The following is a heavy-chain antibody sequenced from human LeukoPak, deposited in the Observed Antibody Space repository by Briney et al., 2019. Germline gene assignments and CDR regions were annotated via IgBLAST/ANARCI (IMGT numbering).Heavy chain of an antibody. Sequence: SETLSLTCAVYGGSFSGYYWSWIRQPPGKGLEWIGEINHSGSTNYNPSLKSRVTISVDTSKNQFSLKLSSVTAADTAVYYCARHDEYCSGGSCLDGWFDPWGQGTLVTVSS. CDR1: GGSFSGYY. D-gene: IGHD2-15*01. V-gene: IGHV4-34*01. CDR2: INHSGST. J-gene: IGHJ5*02. CDR3: ARHDEYCSGGSCLDGWFDP.